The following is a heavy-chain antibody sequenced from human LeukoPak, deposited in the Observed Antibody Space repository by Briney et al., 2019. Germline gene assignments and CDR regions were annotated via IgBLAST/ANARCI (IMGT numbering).Heavy chain of an antibody. CDR2: INSDGSST. V-gene: IGHV3-74*01. CDR1: GFTFSSYS. CDR3: ASLAALGVLDV. Sequence: PGGSLRLSCAASGFTFSSYSMNWVRQAPGKGLVWVSRINSDGSSTSYADSVKGRFTISRDNAKNTLYLQMNSLRAEDTAVYYCASLAALGVLDVWGKGTTVTVSS. J-gene: IGHJ6*04. D-gene: IGHD6-13*01.